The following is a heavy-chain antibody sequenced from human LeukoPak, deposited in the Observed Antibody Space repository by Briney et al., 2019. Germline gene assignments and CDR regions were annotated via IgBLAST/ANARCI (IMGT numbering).Heavy chain of an antibody. Sequence: ASVKVSCTASGYTFTGYYMHWVRQAPGQGLEWMGWINPNSGGTNYAQKFQGRVTMTRDTSISTAYMELSRLRSDDTAVYYCARDVIVVVPAARFDYWGQGTLVTVSS. CDR3: ARDVIVVVPAARFDY. D-gene: IGHD2-2*01. CDR1: GYTFTGYY. J-gene: IGHJ4*02. CDR2: INPNSGGT. V-gene: IGHV1-2*02.